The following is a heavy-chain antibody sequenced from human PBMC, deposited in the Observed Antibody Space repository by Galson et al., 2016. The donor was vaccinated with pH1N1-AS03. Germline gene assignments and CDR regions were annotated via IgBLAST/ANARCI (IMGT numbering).Heavy chain of an antibody. CDR3: TRGVALESPGGMAY. D-gene: IGHD3-3*01. V-gene: IGHV3-7*03. J-gene: IGHJ4*02. CDR1: GFTFSSYW. CDR2: IKGDGSEK. Sequence: SLRLSCAASGFTFSSYWLTWVRQAPGKGLEWVANIKGDGSEKYYADSVKGRFTISRDNAKNSLYMQMNSLRAEDTAVYYCTRGVALESPGGMAYWGQGTLVTVSS.